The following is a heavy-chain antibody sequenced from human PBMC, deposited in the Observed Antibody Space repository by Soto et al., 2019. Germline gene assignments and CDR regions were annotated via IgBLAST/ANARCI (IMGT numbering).Heavy chain of an antibody. Sequence: LRLSFAASGFTFSDYYMSWIRQAPGKGLEWVSYISSSSSYTNYTDSVKGRFTISRDNAKNSLYLQMNSLRAEDTAVYYCARAYSYGYDYWGQRTLVTVSS. J-gene: IGHJ4*02. V-gene: IGHV3-11*06. D-gene: IGHD5-18*01. CDR1: GFTFSDYY. CDR3: ARAYSYGYDY. CDR2: ISSSSSYT.